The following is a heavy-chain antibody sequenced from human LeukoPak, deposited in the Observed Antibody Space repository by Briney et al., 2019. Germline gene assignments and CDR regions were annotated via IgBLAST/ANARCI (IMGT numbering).Heavy chain of an antibody. J-gene: IGHJ4*02. V-gene: IGHV4-34*01. CDR3: ARGPLWFGELSEDY. Sequence: SETLSLTCAVYGGSFSGYYWSWIRQPPGKGLEWIGEINHSGSTNYNPSLRSRVTISVDTSKNQFSLKLSSVTAADTAVYYCARGPLWFGELSEDYWGQETLVTVSS. D-gene: IGHD3-10*01. CDR1: GGSFSGYY. CDR2: INHSGST.